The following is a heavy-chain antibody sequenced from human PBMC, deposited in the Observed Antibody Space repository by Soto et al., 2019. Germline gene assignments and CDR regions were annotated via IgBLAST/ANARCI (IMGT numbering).Heavy chain of an antibody. CDR2: ISGSGGST. J-gene: IGHJ4*02. CDR1: GFTFSSYA. V-gene: IGHV3-23*01. CDR3: AKGVYSGYDRASYFDY. D-gene: IGHD5-12*01. Sequence: GGSLRLSCAASGFTFSSYAMSWVRQAPGKGLEWVSAISGSGGSTYYAASVKGRFTISRDNSKNTLYLQMNSLRAEDTAVYYCAKGVYSGYDRASYFDYWGQGTLVTVSS.